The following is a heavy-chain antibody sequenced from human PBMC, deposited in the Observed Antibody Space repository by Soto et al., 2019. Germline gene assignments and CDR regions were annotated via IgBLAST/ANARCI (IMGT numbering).Heavy chain of an antibody. J-gene: IGHJ5*02. V-gene: IGHV4-39*01. Sequence: QLQLQESGPGLVKPSETLSLTCTVSGGSISSRGYYWGWIRQPPGKGLEWIGTIYYSGSTYYNPSIKSRVTISVDTSKNQFSLKLSSVTAEDTAVYYCATSNWFDPWGQGTLVTVSS. CDR3: ATSNWFDP. CDR2: IYYSGST. CDR1: GGSISSRGYY.